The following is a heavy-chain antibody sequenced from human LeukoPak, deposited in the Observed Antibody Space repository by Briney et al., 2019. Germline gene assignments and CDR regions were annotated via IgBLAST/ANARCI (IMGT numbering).Heavy chain of an antibody. D-gene: IGHD1-26*01. J-gene: IGHJ4*02. Sequence: SETLSLTCTVSGYSFSSGYYWGWIRQPPGKGLEWTGSIYHGGSTYYNPSLKSRVTISVDTSKNQFSLKLSSVTAADTAVYYCASTASYGILNELDYWGQGTLVTVSS. CDR3: ASTASYGILNELDY. CDR1: GYSFSSGYY. V-gene: IGHV4-38-2*02. CDR2: IYHGGST.